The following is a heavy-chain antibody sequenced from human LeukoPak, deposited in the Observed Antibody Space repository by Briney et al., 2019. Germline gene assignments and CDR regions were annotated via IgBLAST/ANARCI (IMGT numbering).Heavy chain of an antibody. D-gene: IGHD5-12*01. V-gene: IGHV1-2*06. J-gene: IGHJ4*02. CDR3: AKGKYSGYDAFHY. Sequence: RASVKVSCKASGYTFSGYYVHWVRQAPGQGLEWMGRVNPNTGDTNYVMKFRDRVTMTRNTSISTAYMELSRLISDDTAIYYCAKGKYSGYDAFHYWGQGTLVTVSS. CDR2: VNPNTGDT. CDR1: GYTFSGYY.